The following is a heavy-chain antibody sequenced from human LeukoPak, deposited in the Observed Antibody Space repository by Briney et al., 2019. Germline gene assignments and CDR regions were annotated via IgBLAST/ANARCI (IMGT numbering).Heavy chain of an antibody. J-gene: IGHJ3*02. CDR2: ISSSSSYI. D-gene: IGHD3-22*01. Sequence: GGSLRLSCAASGFTFSSYSMNWVRQAPGKGLEWVSSISSSSSYIYYADSVKGRFTISRDNAKNSLYLQMNSLRAEDTAVYYCARDDRYYYDRPEAFDIWGQGTMVTVSS. CDR1: GFTFSSYS. CDR3: ARDDRYYYDRPEAFDI. V-gene: IGHV3-21*01.